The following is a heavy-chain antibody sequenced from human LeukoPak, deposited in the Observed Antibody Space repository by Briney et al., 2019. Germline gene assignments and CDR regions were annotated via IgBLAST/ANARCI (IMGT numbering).Heavy chain of an antibody. D-gene: IGHD6-13*01. CDR3: AKGGGSSSPLDY. J-gene: IGHJ4*02. Sequence: GGSLRLSCAAFGFTFSSYGMHWVRQAPGKGLEWVAVISYDGSNKYYADSVKGRFTISRDNSKNTLYLQMNSLRAEDTAVYYCAKGGGSSSPLDYWGQGTLVTVSS. CDR1: GFTFSSYG. CDR2: ISYDGSNK. V-gene: IGHV3-30*18.